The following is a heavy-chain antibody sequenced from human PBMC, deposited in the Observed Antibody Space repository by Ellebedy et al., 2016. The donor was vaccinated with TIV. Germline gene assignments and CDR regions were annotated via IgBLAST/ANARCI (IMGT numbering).Heavy chain of an antibody. J-gene: IGHJ4*02. CDR1: GGSISSSSY. Sequence: SETLSPTXTVSGGSISSSSYWGWIRQPPGKGLEWIGSFYHSGSTYYNPSLKNRVTISVDTSKNQFSLKLSSVTAADTALYYCASPIRVAIDQFDYWGQGTLVTVSS. D-gene: IGHD5-12*01. V-gene: IGHV4-39*01. CDR3: ASPIRVAIDQFDY. CDR2: FYHSGST.